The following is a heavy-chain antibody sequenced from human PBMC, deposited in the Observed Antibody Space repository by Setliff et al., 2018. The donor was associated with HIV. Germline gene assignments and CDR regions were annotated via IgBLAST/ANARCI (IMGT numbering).Heavy chain of an antibody. CDR1: GDSISSDFY. V-gene: IGHV4-38-2*02. J-gene: IGHJ3*01. Sequence: SETLSLTCTVSGDSISSDFYWGWIRQPPGKGLEWIAGIYHSGNTYYMPSLQSRVTISVDMSKNQFSLKLNSVTAADTAVYYCARGEACGGGCHYAFELWGRGTMVTVSS. CDR3: ARGEACGGGCHYAFEL. D-gene: IGHD2-21*02. CDR2: IYHSGNT.